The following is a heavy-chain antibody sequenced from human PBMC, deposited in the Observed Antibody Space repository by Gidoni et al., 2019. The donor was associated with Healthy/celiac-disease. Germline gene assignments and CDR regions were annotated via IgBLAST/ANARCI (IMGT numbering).Heavy chain of an antibody. CDR2: ISWNSGSI. CDR1: GFTFDDYA. Sequence: EVQLVESGGGWVQPGRSLRLSCADSGFTFDDYAMHWVRQAPGKGLECVSGISWNSGSIGYADSAKGRFTISRDNAKNSLYLQMNSLRAEDTALYYCAKGGNSGHASFDYWGQGTLVTVSS. D-gene: IGHD2-21*02. J-gene: IGHJ4*02. CDR3: AKGGNSGHASFDY. V-gene: IGHV3-9*01.